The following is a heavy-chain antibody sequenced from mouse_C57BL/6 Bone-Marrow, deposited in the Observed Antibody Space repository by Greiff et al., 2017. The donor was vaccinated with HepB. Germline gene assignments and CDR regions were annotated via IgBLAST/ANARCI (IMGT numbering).Heavy chain of an antibody. Sequence: QVHVKQPGTELVKPGASVKLSCKASGYTFTSYWMHWVKQRPGQGLEWIGNINPSNGGTNYNEKFKSKATLTVDKSSSTAYMQRSSLTSEDSAVYYCARWLGFNFDYWGQGTTLTVSS. D-gene: IGHD2-2*01. CDR2: INPSNGGT. J-gene: IGHJ2*01. CDR1: GYTFTSYW. V-gene: IGHV1-53*01. CDR3: ARWLGFNFDY.